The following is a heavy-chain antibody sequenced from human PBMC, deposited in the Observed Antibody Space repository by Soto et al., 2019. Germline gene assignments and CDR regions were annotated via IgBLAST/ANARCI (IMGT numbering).Heavy chain of an antibody. V-gene: IGHV4-31*03. D-gene: IGHD3-10*01. J-gene: IGHJ4*02. CDR1: GGSISSGGYY. CDR3: ARQITMARGIDF. Sequence: QVQLLESGPGLVKASETLSLTCSISGGSISSGGYYWSWVRQRPGKGLEWIGYVYFNENTYYNPSLKSRVTIPGGTSKSQVALGLSSVTAADAAVYYCARQITMARGIDFWGPGISVSVSS. CDR2: VYFNENT.